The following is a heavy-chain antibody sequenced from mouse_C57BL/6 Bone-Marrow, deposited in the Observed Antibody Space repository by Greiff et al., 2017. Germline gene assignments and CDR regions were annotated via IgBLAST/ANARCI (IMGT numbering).Heavy chain of an antibody. V-gene: IGHV1-26*01. CDR2: INPNNGGT. D-gene: IGHD1-1*01. Sequence: EVQLQQSGPELVKPGASVKISCKASGYTFTDYYMNWVKQSHGKSLEWIGDINPNNGGTSYNQKFKGKATLTVDKSSSTAYMELRSLTSEDSAVYYCARPIYYGRHYFDYWGQGTTLTVSS. CDR3: ARPIYYGRHYFDY. J-gene: IGHJ2*01. CDR1: GYTFTDYY.